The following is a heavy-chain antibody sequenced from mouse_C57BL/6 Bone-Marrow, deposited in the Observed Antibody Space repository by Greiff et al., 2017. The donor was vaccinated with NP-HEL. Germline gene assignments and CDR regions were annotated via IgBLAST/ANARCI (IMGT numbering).Heavy chain of an antibody. J-gene: IGHJ4*01. CDR3: ARKGYDYGYYAMDY. V-gene: IGHV1-9*01. CDR2: ILPGSGST. CDR1: GYTFTGYW. D-gene: IGHD2-4*01. Sequence: QVQLQQSGAELMKPGASVKLSCKATGYTFTGYWIEWVKQRPGHGLEWIGEILPGSGSTNYNEKFKGKATFTADTSSNTAYMQLSSLTTEDSAIYYCARKGYDYGYYAMDYWGQGTSVTVSS.